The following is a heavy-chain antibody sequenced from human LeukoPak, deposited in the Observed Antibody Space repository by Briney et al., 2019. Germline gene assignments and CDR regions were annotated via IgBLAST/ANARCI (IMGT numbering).Heavy chain of an antibody. J-gene: IGHJ6*02. Sequence: QPGGSLRLSCAASGFTFSSYEMNWVRQAPGKGLEWVPYISSSGSTIYYADSVKGRFTISRDNAKNSLYLQMNSLRAEDTAVYYCARDLGYYDSSGYYYGSSYYYYYYGMDVWGQGTTVTVSS. CDR2: ISSSGSTI. V-gene: IGHV3-48*03. CDR1: GFTFSSYE. D-gene: IGHD3-22*01. CDR3: ARDLGYYDSSGYYYGSSYYYYYYGMDV.